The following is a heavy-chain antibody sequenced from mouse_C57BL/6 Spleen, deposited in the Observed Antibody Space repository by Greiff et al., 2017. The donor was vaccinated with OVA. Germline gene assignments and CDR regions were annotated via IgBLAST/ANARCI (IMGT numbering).Heavy chain of an antibody. V-gene: IGHV1-19*01. J-gene: IGHJ4*01. CDR3: ARSIYYAMDY. D-gene: IGHD2-3*01. CDR2: INPYNGGT. Sequence: VQLQQSGPVLVKPGASVKMSCKASGYTFTDYYMNWVKQSHGKSLEWIGVINPYNGGTSYNQKFKGKATLTVDKSSSTAYMELNSLTSEDSAVYYCARSIYYAMDYWGQGTSVTVSS. CDR1: GYTFTDYY.